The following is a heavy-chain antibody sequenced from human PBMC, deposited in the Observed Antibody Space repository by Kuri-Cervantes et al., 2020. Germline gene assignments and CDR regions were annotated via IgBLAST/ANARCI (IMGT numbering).Heavy chain of an antibody. Sequence: GESLKISCAASGFTFSNAWMSWVRQAPGKGLEWVGRIKSKTDGGTTDYAAPVKGRFTISRDDSKNTLYVQMNSLKTEDTAVYYCTTHYSGYDFVPNYWGQGTLVTVSS. V-gene: IGHV3-15*01. CDR1: GFTFSNAW. CDR2: IKSKTDGGTT. CDR3: TTHYSGYDFVPNY. D-gene: IGHD5-12*01. J-gene: IGHJ4*02.